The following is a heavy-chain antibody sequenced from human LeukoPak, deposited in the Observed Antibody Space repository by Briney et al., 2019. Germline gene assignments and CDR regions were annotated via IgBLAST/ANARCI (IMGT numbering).Heavy chain of an antibody. CDR3: ARGSGWYYFDY. V-gene: IGHV4-34*01. J-gene: IGHJ4*02. D-gene: IGHD6-19*01. Sequence: SETLSLTCAVYGGSFSGYYWSWIRQPPGKGLEWIGEINHSGSTNYNPSLKSRVTISVDTSKNQFSLKLSSVTAADTAVYYCARGSGWYYFDYWGQGTLVTVSS. CDR1: GGSFSGYY. CDR2: INHSGST.